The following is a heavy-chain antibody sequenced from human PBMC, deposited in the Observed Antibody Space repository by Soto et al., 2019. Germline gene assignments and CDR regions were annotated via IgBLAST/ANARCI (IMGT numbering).Heavy chain of an antibody. CDR1: GGTSSSYA. CDR2: IIPIFGTA. J-gene: IGHJ6*02. V-gene: IGHV1-69*06. D-gene: IGHD6-6*01. CDR3: ARHRIAARPGGDYYYYYGMDV. Sequence: SVKVSCKASGGTSSSYAISWVRQAPGQGLEWMGGIIPIFGTANYAQKFQGRVTITADKSTSTAYMELSSLRSEDTAVYYCARHRIAARPGGDYYYYYGMDVWGQGTTVTVSS.